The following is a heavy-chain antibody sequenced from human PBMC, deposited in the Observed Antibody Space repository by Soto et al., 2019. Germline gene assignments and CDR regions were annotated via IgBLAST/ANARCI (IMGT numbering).Heavy chain of an antibody. V-gene: IGHV1-2*04. CDR1: GYTFTGYY. J-gene: IGHJ6*02. CDR3: ARGSVIPYYYYGMDV. Sequence: GASVKVSCKASGYTFTGYYMHWVRQAPGQGLEWMGWINPNSGGTNYAQKFQGWVTMTRDTSISTAYMELSSLRSEDTAVYYCARGSVIPYYYYGMDVWGQGTTVTSP. CDR2: INPNSGGT. D-gene: IGHD3-22*01.